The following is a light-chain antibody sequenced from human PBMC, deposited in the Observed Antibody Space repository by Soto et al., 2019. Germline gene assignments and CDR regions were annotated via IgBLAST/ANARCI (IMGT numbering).Light chain of an antibody. CDR2: GAS. J-gene: IGKJ1*01. CDR1: QSVSNNY. Sequence: EIVLTQSPGALCLSPGESATLSCRASQSVSNNYLAWYQQKPGQAPRLLIYGASNRATGIPDRFSGSGSGTDFTLTIDRLESEDFAVYFCQQYGDLPWTFGQGTKVDIK. V-gene: IGKV3-20*01. CDR3: QQYGDLPWT.